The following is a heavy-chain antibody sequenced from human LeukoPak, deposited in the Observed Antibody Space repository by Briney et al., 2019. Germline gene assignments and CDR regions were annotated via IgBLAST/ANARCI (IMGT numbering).Heavy chain of an antibody. CDR1: GGSISSGDYY. Sequence: TSETLSLTCTVSGGSISSGDYYWSWIRQPPGKGLEWIGYIYYSGSTHYNPSLKSRVTISVDTSKNQFSLKLSSVTAADTAVYYCAREGRFVVVDWGQGTLVTVSS. CDR2: IYYSGST. J-gene: IGHJ4*02. CDR3: AREGRFVVVD. D-gene: IGHD2-15*01. V-gene: IGHV4-30-4*01.